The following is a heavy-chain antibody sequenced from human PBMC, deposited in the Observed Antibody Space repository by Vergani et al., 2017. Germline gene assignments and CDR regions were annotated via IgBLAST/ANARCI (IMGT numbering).Heavy chain of an antibody. J-gene: IGHJ4*02. D-gene: IGHD3-9*01. CDR3: AKDVRDILAAYYTGYYFGY. Sequence: QVQLVQSGAEVKKPGASVKVSCKASGYTFTSYGISWVRQAPGQGLEWMGWISAYNGNTNYAQKLQGRVTMTTDTSTSTAYMELRSLRSDDTAVYYCAKDVRDILAAYYTGYYFGYGGQGTLVTLS. V-gene: IGHV1-18*01. CDR1: GYTFTSYG. CDR2: ISAYNGNT.